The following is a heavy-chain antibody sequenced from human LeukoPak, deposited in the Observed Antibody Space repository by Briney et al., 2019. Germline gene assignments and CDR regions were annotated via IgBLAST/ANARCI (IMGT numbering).Heavy chain of an antibody. D-gene: IGHD3-10*01. J-gene: IGHJ6*02. CDR2: IKEDGRDT. CDR3: ARWYGGSGSRVLDV. CDR1: GFSISNYG. Sequence: GGSLRLSCAASGFSISNYGMSWARQAPGKGLEWVTKIKEDGRDTKCVDCVKGRFSISRHNARNSLYLQIYSLRVEETDGYYCARWYGGSGSRVLDVWGRGTTVTVSS. V-gene: IGHV3-7*04.